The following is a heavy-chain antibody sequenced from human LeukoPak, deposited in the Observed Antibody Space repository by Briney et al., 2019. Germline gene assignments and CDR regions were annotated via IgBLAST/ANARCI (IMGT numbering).Heavy chain of an antibody. CDR2: IIPIFGTA. Sequence: GSSVKVSCKASGGTFSSYAISWVRQAPGQGLEWMGRIIPIFGTASYAQKFQGRVTITTDESTSTAYMELSSLRSEDTAVYYCARDFMVRGVLADSWGQGTLVTVSS. CDR3: ARDFMVRGVLADS. CDR1: GGTFSSYA. J-gene: IGHJ5*01. V-gene: IGHV1-69*05. D-gene: IGHD3-10*01.